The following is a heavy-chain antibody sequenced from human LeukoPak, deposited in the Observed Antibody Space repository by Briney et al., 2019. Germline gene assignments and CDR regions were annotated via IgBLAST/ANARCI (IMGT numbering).Heavy chain of an antibody. Sequence: GGSLRLSCAASGFTFSSYSMNWVRQAPGKGLEWVSSISSSSSYIYYADSVKGRFTISRDNAKNSLYLQMNSLRAEDTAVYYCARGGATIGIDYWGQGTLVTVSS. CDR2: ISSSSSYI. D-gene: IGHD5-12*01. CDR1: GFTFSSYS. V-gene: IGHV3-21*01. CDR3: ARGGATIGIDY. J-gene: IGHJ4*02.